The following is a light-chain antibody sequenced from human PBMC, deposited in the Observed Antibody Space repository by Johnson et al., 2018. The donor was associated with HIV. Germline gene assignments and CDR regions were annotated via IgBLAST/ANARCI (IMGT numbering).Light chain of an antibody. CDR1: SSNIGNNY. J-gene: IGLJ1*01. Sequence: QSILTQPPSVSAAPGQKVTISCSGSSSNIGNNYVSWYQQLPGTAPKLLIYDNNKRPSGIPDRFSGSKSGTSATLGINGLQTGDEADYYCGSWDASLSAYVFGTGTNVTVL. CDR3: GSWDASLSAYV. CDR2: DNN. V-gene: IGLV1-51*01.